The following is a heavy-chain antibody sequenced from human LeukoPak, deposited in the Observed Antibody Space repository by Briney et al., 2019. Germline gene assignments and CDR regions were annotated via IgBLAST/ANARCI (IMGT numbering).Heavy chain of an antibody. Sequence: GGSLRLSCAASGFTVSSNYMSWVRQAPGKGLEWVSVIYSGGSTYYADSVKGRFTISRDNAKNSLYLQMNSLRAEDTAVYYCAREDDTAMVTPYYFDYWGQGTLVTVSS. CDR1: GFTVSSNY. J-gene: IGHJ4*02. D-gene: IGHD5-18*01. V-gene: IGHV3-66*01. CDR3: AREDDTAMVTPYYFDY. CDR2: IYSGGST.